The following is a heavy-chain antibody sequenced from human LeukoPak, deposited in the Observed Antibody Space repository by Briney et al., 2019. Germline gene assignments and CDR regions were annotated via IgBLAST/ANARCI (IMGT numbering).Heavy chain of an antibody. D-gene: IGHD1-7*01. CDR3: ARDWKSITGTTPFFGY. CDR1: GYTFTSYG. J-gene: IGHJ4*02. Sequence: ASVKVPCKASGYTFTSYGISWVRQAPGQGLEWMGWISAYNGNTNYAQKLQGRVTMTTDTSTSTAYMELRSLRSDDTAVYYCARDWKSITGTTPFFGYWGQGTLVTVSS. CDR2: ISAYNGNT. V-gene: IGHV1-18*01.